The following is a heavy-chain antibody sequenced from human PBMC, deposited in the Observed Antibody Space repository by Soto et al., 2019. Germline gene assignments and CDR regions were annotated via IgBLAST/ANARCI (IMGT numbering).Heavy chain of an antibody. J-gene: IGHJ4*02. CDR2: IQTNTDAGTT. V-gene: IGHV3-15*01. CDR3: TTGDSSTWYGHYYFDY. Sequence: EVQLVESGGGLVKPGGSLRLSCAASGFTFAHAWMTWVRQAPGKGLEWVGRIQTNTDAGTTDYAAPVKGRFSISRDDSNNTLFLQMNSLKPEDSAVYYCTTGDSSTWYGHYYFDYWGQGTVVSVSS. D-gene: IGHD6-13*01. CDR1: GFTFAHAW.